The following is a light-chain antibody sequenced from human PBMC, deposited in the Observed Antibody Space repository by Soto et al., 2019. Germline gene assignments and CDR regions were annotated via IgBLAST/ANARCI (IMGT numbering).Light chain of an antibody. CDR3: QQYGSLPPT. CDR1: QSVSSTY. V-gene: IGKV3-20*01. Sequence: EIVLTQSPDTLSLSPGERATLSCRASQSVSSTYLAWYQQKPGQAPRLLIYGASSRATGIPDRFSGSGSGTDFTLTISRLEPEDFAVYSCQQYGSLPPTFGQGTKVEI. CDR2: GAS. J-gene: IGKJ1*01.